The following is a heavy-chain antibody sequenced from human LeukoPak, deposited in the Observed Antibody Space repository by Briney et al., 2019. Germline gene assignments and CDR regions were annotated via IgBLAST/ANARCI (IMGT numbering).Heavy chain of an antibody. CDR3: ARVVRGKFSWLVR. Sequence: GGSLRHSCTASGFTFSTYLMSWVRQAPGKGLVWVSRINSDGSSTSYADSVKGRFTISRDNAKHTLYLQMNSLRAEDTAVYYCARVVRGKFSWLVRRGQGTLVTVSS. CDR2: INSDGSST. D-gene: IGHD4-23*01. CDR1: GFTFSTYL. J-gene: IGHJ5*02. V-gene: IGHV3-74*01.